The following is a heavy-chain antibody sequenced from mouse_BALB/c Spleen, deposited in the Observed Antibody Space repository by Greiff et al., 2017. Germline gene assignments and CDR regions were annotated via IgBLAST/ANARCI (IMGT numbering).Heavy chain of an antibody. Sequence: EVQGVGSGGGLVRPGGSRKLSFAASGSPFGSFGLPWVRQAPEKGLEWVAYISSGSSTIYYADTVKGRFTISRDNPKNTLFLQMTSLRSEDTAMYYCARGGLNYAMDYWGQGTSVTVSS. CDR2: ISSGSSTI. CDR3: ARGGLNYAMDY. D-gene: IGHD3-1*01. CDR1: GSPFGSFG. V-gene: IGHV5-17*02. J-gene: IGHJ4*01.